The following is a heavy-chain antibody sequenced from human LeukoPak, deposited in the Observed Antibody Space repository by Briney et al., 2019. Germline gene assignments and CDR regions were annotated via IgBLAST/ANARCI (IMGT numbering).Heavy chain of an antibody. CDR2: IYYSGST. J-gene: IGHJ4*02. CDR1: GGSISNGGYY. V-gene: IGHV4-31*03. D-gene: IGHD2-15*01. Sequence: SETLSLTCTVSGGSISNGGYYWSWIRQHPGKGLEWIGYIYYSGSTYYNPSLKSRVTISVDTSKNQFSLKLTSVTAADTGVYYCARPSGGFFFDYWGQGTLVTVSS. CDR3: ARPSGGFFFDY.